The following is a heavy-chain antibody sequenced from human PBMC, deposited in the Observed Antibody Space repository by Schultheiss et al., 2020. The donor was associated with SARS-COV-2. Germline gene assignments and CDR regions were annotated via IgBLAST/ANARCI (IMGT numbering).Heavy chain of an antibody. CDR2: IYYSGST. CDR3: ARVWSSGWLYYFDY. D-gene: IGHD6-19*01. CDR1: GGSISSSSYY. V-gene: IGHV4-39*07. Sequence: SETLSLTCTVSGGSISSSSYYWGWIRQPPGKGLEWIGSIYYSGSTNYNPSLKSRVTISVDTSKNQFSLKLSSVTAADTAVYYCARVWSSGWLYYFDYWGQGTLVTVSS. J-gene: IGHJ4*02.